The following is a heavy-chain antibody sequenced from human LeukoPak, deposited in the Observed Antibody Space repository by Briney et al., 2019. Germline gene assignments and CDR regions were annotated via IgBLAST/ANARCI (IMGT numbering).Heavy chain of an antibody. Sequence: SETLSLTCAVSGGSISSSSYYWGWIRQPPGKGLEWIGSIYYSGSTYYNPSLKSRVTISADTSKNQFSLKLSSVTAADTAVYYCARDGSLSGSPHAYNWFDPWGQGTLVTVSS. CDR3: ARDGSLSGSPHAYNWFDP. V-gene: IGHV4-39*07. D-gene: IGHD2-15*01. CDR2: IYYSGST. CDR1: GGSISSSSYY. J-gene: IGHJ5*02.